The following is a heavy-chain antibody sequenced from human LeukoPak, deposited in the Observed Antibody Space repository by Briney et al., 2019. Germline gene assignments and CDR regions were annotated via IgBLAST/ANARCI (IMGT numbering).Heavy chain of an antibody. CDR2: ISSSSSTI. CDR3: ARERPTSASAFDY. CDR1: GFTFSSYS. V-gene: IGHV3-48*04. Sequence: GSLRLSCAASGFTFSSYSMNWVRQAPGKGLEWVSYISSSSSTIYYADSVKGRFTIFRDNAKNSLYLQMNSLRAEDTAVYYCARERPTSASAFDYWGQGTLVTVSP. D-gene: IGHD2-2*01. J-gene: IGHJ4*02.